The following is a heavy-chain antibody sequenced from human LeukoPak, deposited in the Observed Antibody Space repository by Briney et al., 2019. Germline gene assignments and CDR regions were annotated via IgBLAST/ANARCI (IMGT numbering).Heavy chain of an antibody. CDR3: ARWPGGYCSGGSCSYYFDY. CDR2: IYYSGST. D-gene: IGHD2-15*01. Sequence: SQTLSLTCTVSGGSISSGGYYWSWIRQHPGKGLEWIGYIYYSGSTYYNPSLKSRVTISVGTSKNQFSLKLSSVTAADTAVCYCARWPGGYCSGGSCSYYFDYWGQGTLVTVSS. CDR1: GGSISSGGYY. J-gene: IGHJ4*02. V-gene: IGHV4-31*03.